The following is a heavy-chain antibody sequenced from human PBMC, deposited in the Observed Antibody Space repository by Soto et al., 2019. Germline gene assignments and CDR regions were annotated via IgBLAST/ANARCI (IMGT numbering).Heavy chain of an antibody. V-gene: IGHV3-11*01. D-gene: IGHD5-12*01. J-gene: IGHJ6*03. CDR1: GFTFSDYY. CDR3: ARGPPREATMEAYYYYYMDV. CDR2: ISSSGSTI. Sequence: GGSLRLSCAASGFTFSDYYMSWIRQAPGKGLEWVSYISSSGSTIYYADSVKGRFTISRDNAKNSLYLQMNSLRAEDTAVYYCARGPPREATMEAYYYYYMDVWGKGTTVTVSS.